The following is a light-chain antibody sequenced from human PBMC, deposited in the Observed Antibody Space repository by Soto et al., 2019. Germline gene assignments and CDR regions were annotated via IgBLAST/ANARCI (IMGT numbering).Light chain of an antibody. CDR1: QSISTY. V-gene: IGKV1-39*01. J-gene: IGKJ2*01. CDR3: QQSYNTPYT. Sequence: DIQMTQSPSSLSASVGDRVTITCRASQSISTYLNWYQQKPGKAPKLLIYAASSLQSGVLSRFSGSGSGTDFTLTISSLQPEDFATYYCQQSYNTPYTFGQGTKLEIK. CDR2: AAS.